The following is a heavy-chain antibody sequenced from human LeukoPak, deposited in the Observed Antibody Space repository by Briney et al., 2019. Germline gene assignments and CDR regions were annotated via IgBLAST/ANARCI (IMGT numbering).Heavy chain of an antibody. CDR2: IWYDGSNK. Sequence: PGGSLRLSCAASGFTVSSNYMSWVRQAPGKGLEWVAVIWYDGSNKYYADSVKGRFTISRDNAKNSLYLQMNSLRAEDTAVYYCARDGIRISPYDSSGYYYEWGGGTDYWGQGTLVTVSS. J-gene: IGHJ4*02. CDR1: GFTVSSNY. CDR3: ARDGIRISPYDSSGYYYEWGGGTDY. D-gene: IGHD3-22*01. V-gene: IGHV3-33*08.